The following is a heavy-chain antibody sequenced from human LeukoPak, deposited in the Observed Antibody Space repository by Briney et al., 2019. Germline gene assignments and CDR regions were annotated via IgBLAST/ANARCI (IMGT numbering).Heavy chain of an antibody. Sequence: GGSLRLSCAVSGFTFSSYWMHWVRQAPGKGLEWVASISNDASDKFYADSVKGRFTISRDNSGNTLYLQMNSLGAEDTAVYYCAREEGAAAGTGFDCWGQGTLVTVSS. D-gene: IGHD6-13*01. J-gene: IGHJ4*02. CDR2: ISNDASDK. V-gene: IGHV3-30*01. CDR3: AREEGAAAGTGFDC. CDR1: GFTFSSYW.